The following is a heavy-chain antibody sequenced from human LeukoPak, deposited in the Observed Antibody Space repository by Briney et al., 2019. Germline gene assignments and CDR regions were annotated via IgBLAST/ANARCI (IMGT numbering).Heavy chain of an antibody. Sequence: GGSLRLSCAASGFTFSSYAMSWVRQAPGKGLEWVSAISGSGGSTYYADSVKGRFTISRDNSKNTLYLQMNSLRAEDTAVYYCARFLRQNYYMDVWGKGTTVTVSS. V-gene: IGHV3-23*01. J-gene: IGHJ6*03. D-gene: IGHD3-10*01. CDR1: GFTFSSYA. CDR3: ARFLRQNYYMDV. CDR2: ISGSGGST.